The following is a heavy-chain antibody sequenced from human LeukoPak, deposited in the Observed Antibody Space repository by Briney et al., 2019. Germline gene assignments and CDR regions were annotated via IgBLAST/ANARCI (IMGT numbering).Heavy chain of an antibody. V-gene: IGHV3-23*01. CDR3: AKHTGIAVAGTSYAFDI. Sequence: GGSLRLSCAASGFTFSSYAMSWVRQAPGKGLEWVSGISGSGDSTYYADSVKGRFTISRDNSKNTLYLQMNSLRVEDTAVYYCAKHTGIAVAGTSYAFDIWGQGTMVTVSS. CDR1: GFTFSSYA. J-gene: IGHJ3*02. CDR2: ISGSGDST. D-gene: IGHD6-19*01.